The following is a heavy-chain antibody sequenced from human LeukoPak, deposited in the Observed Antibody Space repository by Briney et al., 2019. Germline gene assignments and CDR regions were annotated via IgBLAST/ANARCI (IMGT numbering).Heavy chain of an antibody. V-gene: IGHV4-39*07. J-gene: IGHJ4*02. Sequence: SSETLSLTCSVSGDSITTSGYFWGWIRQPPGKGLEWIGIINYSGQTFYNPSLKSRVTISVDTSKNQFSLKLSSVTAADTAVYYCARAWDYWGQGTLVTVSS. CDR1: GDSITTSGYF. CDR3: ARAWDY. CDR2: INYSGQT.